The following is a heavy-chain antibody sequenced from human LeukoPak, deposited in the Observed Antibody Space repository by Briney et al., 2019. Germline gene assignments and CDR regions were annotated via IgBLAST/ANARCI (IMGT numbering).Heavy chain of an antibody. J-gene: IGHJ6*03. CDR1: GFTFSSYS. D-gene: IGHD3-3*01. CDR3: ARVWATYTHFGSYYYMDV. V-gene: IGHV3-21*01. Sequence: GGSLRLSCAASGFTFSSYSMNWVRQAPGKGLEWVSSISSSSSYIYYADSVKGRFTISRDNAKNSLYLQMNSLRAEDTAVYYCARVWATYTHFGSYYYMDVWGKGTTVTVSS. CDR2: ISSSSSYI.